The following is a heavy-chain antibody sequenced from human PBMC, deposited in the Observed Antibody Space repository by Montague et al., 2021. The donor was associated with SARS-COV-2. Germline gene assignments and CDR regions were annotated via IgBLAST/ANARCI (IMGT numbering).Heavy chain of an antibody. CDR2: ITYDGIDK. Sequence: SLRLSCAASGFILSNFAFHWVRQAPGKGLEWVAIITYDGIDKFYADSVKGRFTISRDNSKNTLYLRMNSLTPEDTAIYYCARDRVPLDYGDAFDLWGHGTLVTVSS. CDR3: ARDRVPLDYGDAFDL. J-gene: IGHJ3*01. V-gene: IGHV3-30*04. CDR1: GFILSNFA. D-gene: IGHD4/OR15-4a*01.